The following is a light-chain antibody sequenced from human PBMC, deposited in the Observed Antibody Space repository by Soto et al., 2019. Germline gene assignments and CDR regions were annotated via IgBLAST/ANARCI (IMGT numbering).Light chain of an antibody. V-gene: IGKV1-39*01. J-gene: IGKJ1*01. CDR1: RSVSNY. Sequence: IPMTPSHSSLYASLVGTVNIRCLASRSVSNYLSWYQQKPGKAPKLLIYVVSSLQSGVPSRFSGSGSGTDFSLTISRLEPEDFAVYYCHQYASSPWTFGQGTKVDI. CDR3: HQYASSPWT. CDR2: VVS.